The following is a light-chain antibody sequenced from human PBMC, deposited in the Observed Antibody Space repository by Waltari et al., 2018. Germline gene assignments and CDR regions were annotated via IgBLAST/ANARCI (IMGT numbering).Light chain of an antibody. CDR3: YSAADNSRQV. Sequence: SYELTQPSSVSVSPGQTARITCSGAILAKRYARWFQQKPGQAPVVVIYKDSERSSGIPERFSGSNSGTTVTLTISGAQVEDEADYYCYSAADNSRQVFGGGTKLTVL. J-gene: IGLJ3*02. CDR1: ILAKRY. V-gene: IGLV3-27*01. CDR2: KDS.